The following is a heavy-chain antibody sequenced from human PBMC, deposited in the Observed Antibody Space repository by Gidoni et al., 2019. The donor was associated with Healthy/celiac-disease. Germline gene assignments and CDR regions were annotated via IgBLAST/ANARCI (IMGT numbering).Heavy chain of an antibody. CDR2: SYVSGST. CDR3: ARSDQPSYSSGWYTGWFDH. D-gene: IGHD6-19*01. V-gene: IGHV4-39*01. CDR1: GGSISRSSYS. J-gene: IGHJ5*02. Sequence: QLQLQESRPGLVKPSETLSLTCPVSGGSISRSSYSRGWLRHPPGKGLEWIGSSYVSGSTDYNTSLKSRVNIAVDTSKNQCSLKLSSVTAADTAVYYCARSDQPSYSSGWYTGWFDHWGQGTLVTVSS.